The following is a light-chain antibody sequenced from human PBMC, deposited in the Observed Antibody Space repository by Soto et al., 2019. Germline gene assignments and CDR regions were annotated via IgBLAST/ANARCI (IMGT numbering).Light chain of an antibody. Sequence: EIVLTQSPATLSLPPGESATLSCRASQSVSSYLAWYQQKPGQAPRLLIYGASTRATSIPARFSGSGSGTDFTLTISSLQPEDFAVYYCQQYGSSSWTFGQGTKVDIK. J-gene: IGKJ1*01. CDR1: QSVSSY. V-gene: IGKV3-11*01. CDR2: GAS. CDR3: QQYGSSSWT.